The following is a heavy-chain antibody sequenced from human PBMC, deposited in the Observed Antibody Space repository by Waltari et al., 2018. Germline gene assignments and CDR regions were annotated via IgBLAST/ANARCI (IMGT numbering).Heavy chain of an antibody. CDR2: IHGSGRS. V-gene: IGHV4-4*02. D-gene: IGHD2-15*01. CDR1: GDSISGTYW. J-gene: IGHJ4*02. CDR3: ARDRGRGLYLDS. Sequence: QVQLQESGPGLVKPSGTLSVTCAVSGDSISGTYWRSWVRQPPGKRLEWIGQIHGSGRSNYNPSLETRVTVSIDASNNHFSLKVTSATAADTAVYYCARDRGRGLYLDSWGQGTLVTVSP.